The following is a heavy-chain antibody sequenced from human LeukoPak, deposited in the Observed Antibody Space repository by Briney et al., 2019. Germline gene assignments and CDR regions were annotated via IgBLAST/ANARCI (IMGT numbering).Heavy chain of an antibody. CDR1: GYTFTSYH. V-gene: IGHV1-46*01. Sequence: GASVKASCKASGYTFTSYHMHGVRQAPGQGLEWMGIINPSGGTTNYAQKFRGRVTMTRDMSTSTDYMELSSLRSEDTAVYYCARDNSVEDTAWWFDPWGRGTLVTVSS. J-gene: IGHJ5*02. CDR2: INPSGGTT. D-gene: IGHD4-23*01. CDR3: ARDNSVEDTAWWFDP.